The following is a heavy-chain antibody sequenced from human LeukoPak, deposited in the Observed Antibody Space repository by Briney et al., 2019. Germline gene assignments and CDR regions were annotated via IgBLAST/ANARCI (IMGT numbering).Heavy chain of an antibody. V-gene: IGHV1-18*01. CDR1: GYTFTSYG. D-gene: IGHD6-19*01. CDR3: ARDQSTVYSSGWYFDY. J-gene: IGHJ4*02. Sequence: ASVKVSCKASGYTFTSYGINWVRQAPGQGLEWMGWISAYNGNTNYAQKLQGRVTMTTDTSTSTAYMELRSLRSDDTAVYYCARDQSTVYSSGWYFDYWGQGTLVTVSS. CDR2: ISAYNGNT.